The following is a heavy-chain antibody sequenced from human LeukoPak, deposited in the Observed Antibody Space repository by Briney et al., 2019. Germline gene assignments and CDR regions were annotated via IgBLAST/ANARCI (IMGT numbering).Heavy chain of an antibody. Sequence: ASLTVSCKASGYTFTIYDINWVRQAPGQGLEWMGWMKRNSGNTGYAQKLQGRVTITRNTSKSTAYMELSSLRSEDTAVYYCARSPMVRGGLDVWGQGTTVTVSS. CDR1: GYTFTIYD. CDR3: ARSPMVRGGLDV. D-gene: IGHD3-10*01. V-gene: IGHV1-8*01. CDR2: MKRNSGNT. J-gene: IGHJ6*02.